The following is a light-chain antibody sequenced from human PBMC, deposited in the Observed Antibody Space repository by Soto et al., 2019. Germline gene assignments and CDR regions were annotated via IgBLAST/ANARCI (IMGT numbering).Light chain of an antibody. V-gene: IGKV1-39*01. CDR3: QQSYKNPRT. J-gene: IGKJ1*01. CDR1: ESISNY. CDR2: SSS. Sequence: DIPLTQSPSSLSASVGDRVSITCRASESISNYLNWYQQKPGKAPKLLIYSSSTLQGAVPSRFSGRGSGTDFTLTISGLQPEDSAFYWCQQSYKNPRTFGQGTNVEIK.